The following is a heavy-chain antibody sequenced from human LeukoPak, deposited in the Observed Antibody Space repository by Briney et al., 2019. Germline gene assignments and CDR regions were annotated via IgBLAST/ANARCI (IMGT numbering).Heavy chain of an antibody. V-gene: IGHV3-30*02. D-gene: IGHD1-14*01. CDR1: GFTFSSYG. CDR3: AKDTTPPKAGFDP. J-gene: IGHJ5*02. CDR2: IRYDGSNK. Sequence: PGGSLRLSCAASGFTFSSYGMHWVRQAPGKGLEWVAFIRYDGSNKYCADSVKGRFTISRDNSKYTLYLQMNSLRAEDTSIYFCAKDTTPPKAGFDPWGQGTLVTVSS.